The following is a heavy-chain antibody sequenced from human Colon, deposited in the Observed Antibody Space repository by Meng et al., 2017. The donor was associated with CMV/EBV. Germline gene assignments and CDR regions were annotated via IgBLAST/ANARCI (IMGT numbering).Heavy chain of an antibody. J-gene: IGHJ2*01. CDR3: ARMALHWYFDL. V-gene: IGHV4-39*07. Sequence: LQGPGQGLVNPPQTLSLTCPVPGASISVRSYYWGWIRQPPGKGLEWIASIYYTGNDYHNPSLKSRVTISLDTSNNQFSLRLTSVTAADTAVYYCARMALHWYFDLWGRGTLVTVSS. D-gene: IGHD5-24*01. CDR2: IYYTGND. CDR1: GASISVRSYY.